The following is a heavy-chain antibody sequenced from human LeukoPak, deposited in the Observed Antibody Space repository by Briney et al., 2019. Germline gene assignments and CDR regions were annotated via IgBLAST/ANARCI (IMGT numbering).Heavy chain of an antibody. CDR2: INPNSGGT. CDR3: ARGGNSVFGVVDY. D-gene: IGHD3-3*01. J-gene: IGHJ4*02. Sequence: GASVKVSCKASGYTFTGYYMHWVRQAPGQGLEWMGWINPNSGGTNYAQKFQGRVTMTRDTSISTTYMELRGLRSDDTAVYYCARGGNSVFGVVDYWGQGTLVTVSS. CDR1: GYTFTGYY. V-gene: IGHV1-2*02.